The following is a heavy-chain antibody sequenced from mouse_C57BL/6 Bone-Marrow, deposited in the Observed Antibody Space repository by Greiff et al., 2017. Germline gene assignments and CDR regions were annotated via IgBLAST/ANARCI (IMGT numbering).Heavy chain of an antibody. CDR2: IDPENGDT. V-gene: IGHV14-4*01. Sequence: VQLKESGAELVRPGASVKLSCTASGFNIKDDYMHWVKQRPEQGLEWIGWIDPENGDTEYASKFQGKATITADTSSNTAYLQLSSLTSEDTAVYYCTLNWDYFDYWGQGTTLTVSS. CDR1: GFNIKDDY. D-gene: IGHD4-1*01. J-gene: IGHJ2*01. CDR3: TLNWDYFDY.